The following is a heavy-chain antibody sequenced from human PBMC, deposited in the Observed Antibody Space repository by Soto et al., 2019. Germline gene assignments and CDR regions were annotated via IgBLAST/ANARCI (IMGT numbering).Heavy chain of an antibody. V-gene: IGHV4-31*03. J-gene: IGHJ4*02. Sequence: QVQLQESGPGVVKPSQTLSLTCTVSGGSISSGGYYWSWIRQHPGKGLEWIGYIYYSGTTYYNPSLKSRVTISVDTSKHKSSLTLSSVTAADTAAYYCARTPLDWGQGTLVTVSS. CDR3: ARTPLD. CDR2: IYYSGTT. CDR1: GGSISSGGYY.